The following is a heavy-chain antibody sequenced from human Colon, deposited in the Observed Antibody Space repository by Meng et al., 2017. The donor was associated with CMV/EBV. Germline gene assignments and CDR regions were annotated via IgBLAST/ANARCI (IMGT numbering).Heavy chain of an antibody. D-gene: IGHD6-13*01. V-gene: IGHV4-39*02. CDR3: TRETGGSSLAY. CDR1: CPYSSPSSY. Sequence: QQTDSGATLGIPRQTPSSHCLFLWCPYSSPSSYLARVRQPPGKGLEWIGSIYYTGGTFYRPSLKSRVTISIDTSKNHFSLKLNSVTAADTAMYYCTRETGGSSLAYWGQGILVTVSS. J-gene: IGHJ4*02. CDR2: IYYTGGT.